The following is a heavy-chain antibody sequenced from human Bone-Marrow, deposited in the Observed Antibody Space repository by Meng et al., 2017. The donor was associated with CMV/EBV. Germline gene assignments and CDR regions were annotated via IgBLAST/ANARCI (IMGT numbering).Heavy chain of an antibody. D-gene: IGHD6-25*01. Sequence: GGSLRLTCAASGFTFDDYAMYWVRQAPGKGLEWVSGISWNGGTVGYADSVKGRFTISRDNAKNSLFLQIISLRAADTALYYCAKSDTAVGYYYAMNVWGLGTTVTVSS. J-gene: IGHJ6*01. V-gene: IGHV3-9*01. CDR2: ISWNGGTV. CDR1: GFTFDDYA. CDR3: AKSDTAVGYYYAMNV.